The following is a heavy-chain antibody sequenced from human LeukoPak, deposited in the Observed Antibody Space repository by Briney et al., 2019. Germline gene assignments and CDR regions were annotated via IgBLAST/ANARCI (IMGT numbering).Heavy chain of an antibody. CDR3: ARGGPGSSCTLSNFDY. J-gene: IGHJ4*02. CDR1: GYDFLNYW. V-gene: IGHV5-51*01. CDR2: IFPGDSDT. Sequence: GESLKISCKGSGYDFLNYWIGWVRQMPGKGLEWMGIIFPGDSDTRYSPSFQGQVTISTANSIYTAYLQWSSLKASDTAIYYCARGGPGSSCTLSNFDYWGPGTLVTVSS. D-gene: IGHD3-10*01.